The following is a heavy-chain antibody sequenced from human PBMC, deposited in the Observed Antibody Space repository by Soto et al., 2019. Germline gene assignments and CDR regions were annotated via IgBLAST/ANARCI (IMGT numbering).Heavy chain of an antibody. J-gene: IGHJ5*02. D-gene: IGHD2-8*01. CDR1: GDTISTGGYT. V-gene: IGHV4-30-2*05. CDR3: VRLIGNSWLDT. CDR2: TYHSGNP. Sequence: PSETLSLTCDVSGDTISTGGYTWAWIRQPPGKALEWIGHTYHSGNPYYNPSLKSRVISPDTSNNQVSLQLNSVTPDDTAVYYCVRLIGNSWLDTWGQGTLVTVSS.